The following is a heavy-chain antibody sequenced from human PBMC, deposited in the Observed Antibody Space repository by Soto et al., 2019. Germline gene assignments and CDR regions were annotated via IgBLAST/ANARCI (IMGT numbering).Heavy chain of an antibody. CDR1: GFTFSSYA. V-gene: IGHV3-30-3*01. CDR3: ARGPTYYDFWSGYHRMGEIDY. J-gene: IGHJ4*02. D-gene: IGHD3-3*01. CDR2: ISYDGSNK. Sequence: PGGSLRLSCAASGFTFSSYAMHWVRQAPGKGLEWVAVISYDGSNKYYADSVKGRFTISRDNSKNTLYLQMNSLRAEDTAVYYCARGPTYYDFWSGYHRMGEIDYWGQGTLVNVSS.